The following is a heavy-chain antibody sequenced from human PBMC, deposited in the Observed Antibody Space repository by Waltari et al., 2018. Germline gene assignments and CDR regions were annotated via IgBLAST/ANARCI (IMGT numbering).Heavy chain of an antibody. CDR3: TRQEGDY. CDR1: GFTFIGSA. CDR2: IRSKANSYAT. Sequence: EVQLVESGGGLVQPGGSLRLSCAASGFTFIGSAMHWARQASGKGLEWVGRIRSKANSYATAYAASVKGRFTISRDDSKNTAYLQMNSLKTEDTAVYYCTRQEGDYWGQGTLVTVSS. V-gene: IGHV3-73*01. J-gene: IGHJ4*02.